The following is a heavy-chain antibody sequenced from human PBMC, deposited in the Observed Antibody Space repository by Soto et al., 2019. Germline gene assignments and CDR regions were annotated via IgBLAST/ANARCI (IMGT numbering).Heavy chain of an antibody. CDR2: ISSNGGST. D-gene: IGHD2-15*01. CDR3: VKAMVAATVLYYFDY. CDR1: GFIFSSYA. J-gene: IGHJ4*02. Sequence: GGSLRLSCSASGFIFSSYAMHWVRQAPGKGLEYVSAISSNGGSTYYADSVKGRFTISRDNSKNTLYLQMSSLRAEDTAVYYCVKAMVAATVLYYFDYWGQGTLVTVSS. V-gene: IGHV3-64D*08.